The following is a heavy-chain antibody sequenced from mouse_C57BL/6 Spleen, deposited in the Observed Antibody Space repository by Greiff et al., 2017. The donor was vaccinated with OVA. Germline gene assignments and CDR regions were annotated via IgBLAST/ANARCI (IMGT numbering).Heavy chain of an antibody. J-gene: IGHJ4*01. CDR1: GYTFTSYW. Sequence: VQLQQPGAELVRPGSSVKLSCKASGYTFTSYWMHWVKQRPIQGLEWIGNIDPSDSETHYNQKFKDKATLTVDKSSSTAYMQLSSLTSEDSAVYYCAVGDYYSNPHYYAMDYWGQGTSVTVSS. D-gene: IGHD2-5*01. CDR3: AVGDYYSNPHYYAMDY. V-gene: IGHV1-52*01. CDR2: IDPSDSET.